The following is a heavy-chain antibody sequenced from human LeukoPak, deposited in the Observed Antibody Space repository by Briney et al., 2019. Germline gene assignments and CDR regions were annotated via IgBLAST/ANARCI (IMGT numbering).Heavy chain of an antibody. D-gene: IGHD3-16*01. Sequence: GGFLRLSCAASGFTFSSYWMHWVRQAPGKGLVWVSRINSDGSSTSYADSVKGRFTVSRDNAKNTLYLQMNSLSAEDTAVYYCARLRSAYDYGDYWGQGTLVTVSS. CDR2: INSDGSST. CDR1: GFTFSSYW. CDR3: ARLRSAYDYGDY. V-gene: IGHV3-74*01. J-gene: IGHJ4*02.